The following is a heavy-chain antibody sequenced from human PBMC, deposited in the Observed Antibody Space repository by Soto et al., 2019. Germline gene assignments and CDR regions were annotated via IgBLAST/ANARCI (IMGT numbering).Heavy chain of an antibody. CDR2: ITSGSTST. Sequence: GGSLRLSCAASGFTFSSYAMSWVRQAPGKGLEWVSTITSGSTSTYYADSVKGRFTISRDNSNLYLQMNSLRAEDTALYYCAIRKTYSSSWDAFDFWGQGTMVTVSS. J-gene: IGHJ3*01. V-gene: IGHV3-23*01. CDR1: GFTFSSYA. D-gene: IGHD6-13*01. CDR3: AIRKTYSSSWDAFDF.